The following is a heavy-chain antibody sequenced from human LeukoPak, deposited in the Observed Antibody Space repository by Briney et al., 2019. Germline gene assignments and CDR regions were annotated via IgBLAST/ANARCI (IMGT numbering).Heavy chain of an antibody. J-gene: IGHJ4*02. CDR3: AKCQAAATYGGIDY. CDR1: GFTFSSYA. CDR2: ISGSDTTT. V-gene: IGHV3-23*01. D-gene: IGHD3-16*01. Sequence: AGGSLRLSCAASGFTFSSYALSWVRQAPGKGLEWVSAISGSDTTTYYADSVKGRFTISRDNSKNTLFLQMNSLRADDAAVYYCAKCQAAATYGGIDYWGQGTLVTVSS.